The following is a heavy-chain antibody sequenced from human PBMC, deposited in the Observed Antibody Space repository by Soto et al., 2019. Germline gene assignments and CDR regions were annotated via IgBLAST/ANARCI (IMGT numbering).Heavy chain of an antibody. V-gene: IGHV3-48*02. CDR1: GFTFSIYS. Sequence: EVQLVESGGGLVQPGGSLRLSCAASGFTFSIYSMNWVRQAPGKGLEWVSYISSSSSDKYYVDSVKGRFTISRDNAKNSLYLQMNSLRDEDTAVYYCARGALDRELTGGFDYWGQGTLVTVSS. J-gene: IGHJ4*02. D-gene: IGHD1-26*01. CDR2: ISSSSSDK. CDR3: ARGALDRELTGGFDY.